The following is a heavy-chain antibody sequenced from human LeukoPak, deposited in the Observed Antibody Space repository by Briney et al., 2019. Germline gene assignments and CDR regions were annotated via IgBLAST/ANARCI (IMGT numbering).Heavy chain of an antibody. CDR2: INPNSGGT. J-gene: IGHJ4*02. V-gene: IGHV1-2*02. CDR1: GYTFTGYY. D-gene: IGHD3-16*01. CDR3: ARDNDSRDPPHFDY. Sequence: ASVKVSCKASGYTFTGYYMHWVRQAPGQGLEWMGWINPNSGGTNYAQRFQGRVTMTRDTSISTAYMELSRLRSDDTAVYYCARDNDSRDPPHFDYWGQGTLVTVSS.